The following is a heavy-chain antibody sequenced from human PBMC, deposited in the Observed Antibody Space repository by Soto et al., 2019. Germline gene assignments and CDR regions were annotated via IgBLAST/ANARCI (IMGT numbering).Heavy chain of an antibody. V-gene: IGHV4-39*01. CDR2: IYYSGST. D-gene: IGHD6-13*01. J-gene: IGHJ3*02. CDR1: GGSISSSSYY. CDR3: ARPIAAAGLNDAFDI. Sequence: SETLSLTCTVSGGSISSSSYYWGWIRQPPGKGLEWIGSIYYSGSTYYNPSLKSRVTISVDTSKNQFSLKLSSVTAADTAVYYCARPIAAAGLNDAFDIWGQGTMVTVSS.